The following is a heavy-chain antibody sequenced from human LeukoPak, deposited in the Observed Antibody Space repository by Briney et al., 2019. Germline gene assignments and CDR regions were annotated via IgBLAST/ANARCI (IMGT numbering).Heavy chain of an antibody. CDR2: IWYDGSNK. J-gene: IGHJ4*02. D-gene: IGHD6-19*01. Sequence: PGGSLRLSCAASGFTFSTYGLHWVRQAPGKGLEWVALIWYDGSNKYYADSVKGRFTISRDNSKNTLYLQMNSLRAEDTAVYYCAGEKQKYSSGWYCLDYWGQGTLVTVSS. V-gene: IGHV3-33*01. CDR3: AGEKQKYSSGWYCLDY. CDR1: GFTFSTYG.